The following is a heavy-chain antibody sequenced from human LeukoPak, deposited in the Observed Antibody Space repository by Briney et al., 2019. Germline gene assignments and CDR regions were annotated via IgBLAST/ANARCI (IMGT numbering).Heavy chain of an antibody. CDR1: GFTISSYW. J-gene: IGHJ6*02. Sequence: GGSLRLSCAASGFTISSYWMNWARQAPGKGLEWVASINHNGNVNYYVDSVKGRFTISRDNAKNSLYLQMSNLRAEDTAVYFCARGGGLDVWGQGATVTVSS. D-gene: IGHD3-16*01. CDR3: ARGGGLDV. V-gene: IGHV3-7*03. CDR2: INHNGNVN.